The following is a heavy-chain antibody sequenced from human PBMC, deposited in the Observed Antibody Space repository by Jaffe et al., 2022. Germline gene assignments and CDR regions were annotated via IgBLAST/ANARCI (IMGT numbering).Heavy chain of an antibody. CDR1: GFTFSSYW. J-gene: IGHJ4*02. V-gene: IGHV3-74*01. D-gene: IGHD3-10*01. Sequence: EVQLVESGGGLVQPGGSLRLSCAASGFTFSSYWMHWVRQAPGKGLVWVSHINNDGSGTTYADSVKGRFTISRDNAKSTLYLQMNSLRDEDTAVYYCTRDWLGIDYWGQGTLVTVSS. CDR2: INNDGSGT. CDR3: TRDWLGIDY.